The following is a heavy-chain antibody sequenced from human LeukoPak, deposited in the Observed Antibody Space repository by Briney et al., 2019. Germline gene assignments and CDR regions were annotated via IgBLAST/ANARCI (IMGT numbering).Heavy chain of an antibody. CDR2: IFYSGST. CDR3: ARDRDYGSGSYDY. CDR1: GGSISTSSYY. Sequence: PSETLSLTCTVSGGSISTSSYYWGWVRQPPGKGLEWIGNIFYSGSTYYSPSLKSRVTISLDTSRNQFSLKLSSVTAADTAVYYCARDRDYGSGSYDYWGQGSLVTVSS. V-gene: IGHV4-39*07. D-gene: IGHD3-10*01. J-gene: IGHJ4*02.